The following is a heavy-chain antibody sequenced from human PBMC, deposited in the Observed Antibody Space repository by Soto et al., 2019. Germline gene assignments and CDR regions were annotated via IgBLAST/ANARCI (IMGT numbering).Heavy chain of an antibody. CDR1: GGSFSGYY. Sequence: PSETLSLTCAVYGGSFSGYYWTWIRQPPGTGLEWIGEINHSGSTNYNPSLKSRVTISVDTSKNQFSLKLTSVSAADTAVYYCARNKITSDFDYWGQETLVTVAS. CDR2: INHSGST. D-gene: IGHD3-10*01. J-gene: IGHJ4*02. CDR3: ARNKITSDFDY. V-gene: IGHV4-34*01.